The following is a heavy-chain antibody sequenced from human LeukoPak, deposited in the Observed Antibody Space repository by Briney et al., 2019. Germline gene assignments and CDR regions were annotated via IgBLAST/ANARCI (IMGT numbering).Heavy chain of an antibody. V-gene: IGHV3-48*01. J-gene: IGHJ4*02. D-gene: IGHD5-24*01. Sequence: GGALRLSCGASGFRFRDYRMKWGRQARGKGLGWVSYIGISSGNTNYADSVKGRFAISGDKAKNSLYLQMNSLRVEDTAVYYCARDYKYAFDNWGQGTLVTVSS. CDR1: GFRFRDYR. CDR3: ARDYKYAFDN. CDR2: IGISSGNT.